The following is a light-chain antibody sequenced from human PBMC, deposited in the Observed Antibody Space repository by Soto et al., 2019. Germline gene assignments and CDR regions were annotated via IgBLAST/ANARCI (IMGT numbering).Light chain of an antibody. CDR3: SSYTSDFTII. CDR1: ISDVGGYQY. V-gene: IGLV2-14*03. Sequence: QSVLTQPASVSGSPGQSITISCTGTISDVGGYQYVSWFQQHPGKAPKLMIYDVSDRPSGVSSRFSGSKSGNTASLIISGLQSEDEADYYCSSYTSDFTIIFGGGTKVTVL. CDR2: DVS. J-gene: IGLJ2*01.